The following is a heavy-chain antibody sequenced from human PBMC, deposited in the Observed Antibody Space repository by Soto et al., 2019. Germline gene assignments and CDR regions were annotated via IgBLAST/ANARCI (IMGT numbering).Heavy chain of an antibody. J-gene: IGHJ4*02. CDR3: ARSDAILTGWLSAY. D-gene: IGHD3-9*01. CDR1: GYRFTSNW. V-gene: IGHV5-10-1*01. CDR2: IDPSDSHT. Sequence: EVQLVQSGAEVKKPGESLRISCKGSGYRFTSNWISWVRQMPGKGLEWMGRIDPSDSHTKYSPSFQGHVTMSADKSNSTAYLQWSSLKAADTAMYNCARSDAILTGWLSAYWGQGTLVAVSS.